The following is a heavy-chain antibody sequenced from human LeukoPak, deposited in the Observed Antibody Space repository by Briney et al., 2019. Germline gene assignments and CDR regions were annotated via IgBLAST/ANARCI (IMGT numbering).Heavy chain of an antibody. J-gene: IGHJ6*02. CDR3: ARARYDILTGYYSPTYYYYGMDV. V-gene: IGHV1-69*04. Sequence: ASVKVSCKASGGTFSSYAISWVRQAPGQGLEWMGRIIPILGIANYAQKFQGRVTITADKSTSTAYMELSSLRSEDTAVYYCARARYDILTGYYSPTYYYYGMDVWGQGTTVTVSS. D-gene: IGHD3-9*01. CDR1: GGTFSSYA. CDR2: IIPILGIA.